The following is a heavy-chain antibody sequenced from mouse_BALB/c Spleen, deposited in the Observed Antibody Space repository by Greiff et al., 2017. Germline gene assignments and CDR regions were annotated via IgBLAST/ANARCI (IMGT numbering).Heavy chain of an antibody. V-gene: IGHV5-6-5*01. CDR2: ISSGGST. J-gene: IGHJ2*01. Sequence: EVKLVESGGGLVKPGGSLKLSCAASGFTFSSYAMSWVRQTPEKRLEWVASISSGGSTYYPDSVKGRFTISRDNARNILYLQMSSLRAEDTTMYYCAREGFDYWGQGTTLTVSS. CDR3: AREGFDY. CDR1: GFTFSSYA.